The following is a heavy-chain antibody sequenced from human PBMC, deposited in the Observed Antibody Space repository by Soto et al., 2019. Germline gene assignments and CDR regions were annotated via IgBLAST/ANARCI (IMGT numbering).Heavy chain of an antibody. Sequence: SETLSLTCAVYGGSFSGYYWSWIRQPPGKGLEWIGEINHSGSTNYNPSLKSRVTISVDTSKNQFSLKLSSVTAADTAVYYCARGFGAAAGFNWFDPGGQGTLVTVAS. D-gene: IGHD6-13*01. CDR3: ARGFGAAAGFNWFDP. CDR2: INHSGST. V-gene: IGHV4-34*01. CDR1: GGSFSGYY. J-gene: IGHJ5*02.